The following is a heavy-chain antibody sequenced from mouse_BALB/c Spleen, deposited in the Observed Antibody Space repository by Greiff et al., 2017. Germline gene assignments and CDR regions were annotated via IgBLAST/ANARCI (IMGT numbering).Heavy chain of an antibody. Sequence: QVQLQQPGAELVKPGASVKMSCKASGYTFTSYNMHWVKQTPGQGLEWIGAIYPGNGDTSYNQKFKGKATLTADKSSSTAYMQLSSLTSEDSAVYYCASGGVRRNYYAMDYWGQGTSVTGSS. CDR2: IYPGNGDT. CDR3: ASGGVRRNYYAMDY. J-gene: IGHJ4*01. CDR1: GYTFTSYN. D-gene: IGHD2-14*01. V-gene: IGHV1-12*01.